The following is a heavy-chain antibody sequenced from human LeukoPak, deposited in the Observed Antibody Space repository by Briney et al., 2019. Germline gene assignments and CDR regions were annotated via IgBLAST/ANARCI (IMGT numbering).Heavy chain of an antibody. CDR1: GGSISSYY. J-gene: IGHJ5*02. D-gene: IGHD3-10*01. V-gene: IGHV4-59*01. Sequence: SETLSLTCTVSGGSISSYYWSWIRQPPGKGLEWIGYIYYSGSTNYNPSLKSQVTISVDTSKNQFSLKLSSVTAADTAVYYCARAGGWFGGNWFDPWGQGTLVTVSS. CDR3: ARAGGWFGGNWFDP. CDR2: IYYSGST.